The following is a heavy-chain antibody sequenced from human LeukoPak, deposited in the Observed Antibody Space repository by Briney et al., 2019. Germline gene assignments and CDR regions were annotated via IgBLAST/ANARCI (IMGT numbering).Heavy chain of an antibody. Sequence: GGSLRLSCAASGFTFSSYGMHWVRQAPGKGLEWVAFIRYDGSNKYYADSVKGRFTISRNNSKNTVYLQMNSLRAEDTAVYYCAKDPYGTRYFDYWGQGTLVTVSS. CDR2: IRYDGSNK. CDR1: GFTFSSYG. J-gene: IGHJ4*02. V-gene: IGHV3-30*02. D-gene: IGHD2-2*01. CDR3: AKDPYGTRYFDY.